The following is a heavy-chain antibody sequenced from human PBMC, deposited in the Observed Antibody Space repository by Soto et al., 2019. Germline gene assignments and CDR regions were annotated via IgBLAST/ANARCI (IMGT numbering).Heavy chain of an antibody. CDR3: ARPDSLSGTGWFDP. J-gene: IGHJ5*02. V-gene: IGHV4-39*01. D-gene: IGHD6-13*01. CDR2: VFYSGIT. Sequence: CTVSGGSISSSGYYWGWVRQTPEKGLEWIGTVFYSGITYYNPSLESRVTISIDRSQNQFSLKLTSVTAADTAVYYCARPDSLSGTGWFDPWGRGTLVTVSS. CDR1: GGSISSSGYY.